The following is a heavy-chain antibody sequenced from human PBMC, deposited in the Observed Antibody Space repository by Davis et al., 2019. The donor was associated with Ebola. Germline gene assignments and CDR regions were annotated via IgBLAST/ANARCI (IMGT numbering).Heavy chain of an antibody. CDR2: ISTSSSTI. CDR3: ARRRYFDF. J-gene: IGHJ4*02. CDR1: GFTFSSFS. Sequence: PGGSLRLSCAASGFTFSSFSMSWVRQAPGKGLEWFSYISTSSSTIYYADSVKGRFTISRDNAKNSLYLQMNSLRDEDTAVYYCARRRYFDFWGQGALVTVSS. V-gene: IGHV3-48*02.